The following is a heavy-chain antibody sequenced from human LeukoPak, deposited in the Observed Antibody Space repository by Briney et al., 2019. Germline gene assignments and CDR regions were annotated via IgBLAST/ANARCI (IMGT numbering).Heavy chain of an antibody. J-gene: IGHJ1*01. D-gene: IGHD6-13*01. CDR2: IYYSGTT. V-gene: IGHV4-59*08. CDR3: ARHGGYSSPYLH. CDR1: GGSIRNYY. Sequence: PSETLSLTCTVSGGSIRNYYWSWIRQPPGKGLECMGYIYYSGTTNYNPSLKSRVTISVDTSKNQFSLKLSSVTAADTAVYYCARHGGYSSPYLHWGQGTLVTVSS.